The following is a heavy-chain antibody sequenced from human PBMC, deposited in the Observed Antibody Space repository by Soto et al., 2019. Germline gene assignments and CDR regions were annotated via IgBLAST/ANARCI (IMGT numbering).Heavy chain of an antibody. J-gene: IGHJ4*02. Sequence: QVHLVQSGAEVKKPGASVRVSCWASGYIFITYAIHWVRQAPGQRPEWIGYINAGNGNTKYSQKFEDRVTFTRDTSATTAYLELSSMTSEDSDAYSCARGAGGGVVAPFEYWGQGSLVTVSS. CDR2: INAGNGNT. V-gene: IGHV1-3*01. D-gene: IGHD2-15*01. CDR1: GYIFITYA. CDR3: ARGAGGGVVAPFEY.